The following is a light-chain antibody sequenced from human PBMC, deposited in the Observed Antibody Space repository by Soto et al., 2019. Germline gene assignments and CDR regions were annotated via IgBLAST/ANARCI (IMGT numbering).Light chain of an antibody. CDR3: QQYNNWPPYT. CDR1: QSVRSN. Sequence: EIVMTQSPATLSVSPGESATLSCRASQSVRSNLAWYQQKPGQAPRLLIYGASTRATGIPVRFSGSGSGTEFTLPISSLQSEDFAVYYCQQYNNWPPYTFGQGTKLEIK. V-gene: IGKV3-15*01. J-gene: IGKJ2*01. CDR2: GAS.